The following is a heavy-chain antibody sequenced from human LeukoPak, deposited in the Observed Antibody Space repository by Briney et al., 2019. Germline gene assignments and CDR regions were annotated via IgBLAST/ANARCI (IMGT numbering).Heavy chain of an antibody. V-gene: IGHV3-33*01. D-gene: IGHD1-1*01. CDR1: GFTFSIFG. CDR2: IWYDGSTT. J-gene: IGHJ4*02. Sequence: GRSLRLSCAASGFTFSIFGMHWVRQAPGKGLEWVAVIWYDGSTTFYADSVKGRFTISRDNSKNTLYLQMNGLRAEDTAVYYCARSAAGTYYWGQGTLVTVSS. CDR3: ARSAAGTYY.